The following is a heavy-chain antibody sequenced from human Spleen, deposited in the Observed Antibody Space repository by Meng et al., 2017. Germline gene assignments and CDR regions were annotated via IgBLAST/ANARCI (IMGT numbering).Heavy chain of an antibody. V-gene: IGHV3-23*01. Sequence: GESLKISCEGSGFTFSNAYMTWVRQAPGKGLEWVSGISGSGGNTYYADSVKGRFTISRDNSKNTLYLQMNSLRVEDTAVYFCAKGVGIVAATFHYWGQGTLVTVSS. CDR2: ISGSGGNT. CDR1: GFTFSNAY. J-gene: IGHJ4*02. D-gene: IGHD5-12*01. CDR3: AKGVGIVAATFHY.